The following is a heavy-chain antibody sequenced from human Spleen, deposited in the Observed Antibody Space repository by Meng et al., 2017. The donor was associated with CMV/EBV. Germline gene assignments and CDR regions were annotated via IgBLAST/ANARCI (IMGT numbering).Heavy chain of an antibody. CDR3: AKVISGYDFGYFDY. CDR2: ISASADST. CDR1: GFTFTNYA. Sequence: GESLKISCAASGFTFTNYAMSWVRQAPGKGLEWVSGISASADSTFYADSAKGRFTIFRDNSKNTLYLQMNSLRAEDTAVYFCAKVISGYDFGYFDYWGQGTLVTVSS. D-gene: IGHD5-12*01. V-gene: IGHV3-23*01. J-gene: IGHJ4*02.